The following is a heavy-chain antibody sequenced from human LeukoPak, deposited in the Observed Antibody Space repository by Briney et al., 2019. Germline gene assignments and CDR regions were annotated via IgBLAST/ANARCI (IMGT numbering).Heavy chain of an antibody. J-gene: IGHJ4*02. CDR3: ARYSSSWYGRLFDY. D-gene: IGHD6-13*01. CDR2: MNPNSGNT. CDR1: GYTFTSYD. Sequence: ASVKVSCKASGYTFTSYDINWVRRATGQGLEWMGWMNPNSGNTGYAQKFQGRITITRNTSISTAYMELSSLRSEDTAVYYCARYSSSWYGRLFDYWGQGTLVTVSS. V-gene: IGHV1-8*03.